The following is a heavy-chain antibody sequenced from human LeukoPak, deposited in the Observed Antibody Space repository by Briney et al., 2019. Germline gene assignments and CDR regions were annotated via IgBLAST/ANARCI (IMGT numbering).Heavy chain of an antibody. Sequence: SETLSLTCAVSGDSISRGVYSWSWIRQPPGKGLDWIGHIYYSGNTYYNPSLKSRVTISIDTSKNQLSLKLRSVTAADTAVYYCARGLWSGSGSYYYFDYWGQGTLVTVSS. CDR1: GDSISRGVYS. V-gene: IGHV4-30-4*07. D-gene: IGHD3-10*01. CDR3: ARGLWSGSGSYYYFDY. CDR2: IYYSGNT. J-gene: IGHJ4*02.